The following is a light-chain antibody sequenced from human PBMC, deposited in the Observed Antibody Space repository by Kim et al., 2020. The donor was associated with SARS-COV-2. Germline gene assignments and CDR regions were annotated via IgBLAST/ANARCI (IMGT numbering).Light chain of an antibody. V-gene: IGKV1-27*01. CDR3: QRYYSAPWT. J-gene: IGKJ1*01. Sequence: ASVGDRVTISCRASQDINNYLAWYQHKPGKAPKLLIYSASVVQVGVPSRFSGSGSGTDFTLTISNLQPEDVATDYCQRYYSAPWTFGQGTKVDIK. CDR2: SAS. CDR1: QDINNY.